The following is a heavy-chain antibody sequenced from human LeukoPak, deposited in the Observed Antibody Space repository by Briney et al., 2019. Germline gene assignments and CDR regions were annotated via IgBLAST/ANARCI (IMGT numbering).Heavy chain of an antibody. D-gene: IGHD1-26*01. J-gene: IGHJ4*02. CDR2: IKQGGSEK. CDR1: GFTFSSYW. CDR3: ARDLGKSGSYYDY. Sequence: PGGSLRLPCAASGFTFSSYWMSWVRQAPGKGLEWVANIKQGGSEKYYVDSVKGRFTISRDNAKNSLYLQMNSLRVEDTAVYYCARDLGKSGSYYDYWGQGTLVTVSS. V-gene: IGHV3-7*01.